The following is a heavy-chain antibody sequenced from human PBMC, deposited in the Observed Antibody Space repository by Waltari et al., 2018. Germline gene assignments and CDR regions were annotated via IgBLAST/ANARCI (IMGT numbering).Heavy chain of an antibody. D-gene: IGHD3-22*01. CDR3: ARHLYSIDYLELAK. CDR2: ISDSGVIT. V-gene: IGHV3-23*01. CDR1: GFNFISYA. J-gene: IGHJ4*02. Sequence: EEHLLESGGGLAQPGGSLRLFCAASGFNFISYAMSWVRQAPGKGLEWVSGISDSGVITKYADSVKGRFTVSRDNSKNTVFLHLNSLRAEDTAIYYCARHLYSIDYLELAKWGQGTLVTVSS.